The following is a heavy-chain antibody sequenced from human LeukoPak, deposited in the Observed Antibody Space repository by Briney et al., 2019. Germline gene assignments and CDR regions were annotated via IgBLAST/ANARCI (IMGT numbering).Heavy chain of an antibody. CDR3: ARHSIEYSSSSGFDY. V-gene: IGHV4-4*09. Sequence: SETLSLTCTVSGGSISSYYGSWIRQPPGKGLEWIGYIYTSGSTNYNPSLKSRVTISVDTSKNQFSLKLSSVTAADTAVYYCARHSIEYSSSSGFDYWGQGTLVTVSS. D-gene: IGHD6-6*01. CDR2: IYTSGST. J-gene: IGHJ4*02. CDR1: GGSISSYY.